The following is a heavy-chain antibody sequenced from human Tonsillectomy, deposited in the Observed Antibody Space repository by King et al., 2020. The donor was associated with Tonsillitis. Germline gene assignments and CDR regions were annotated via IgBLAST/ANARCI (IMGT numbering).Heavy chain of an antibody. Sequence: VQLVESGGGLVQPGGSLRLSCAGSGYTFSGYAMSWVRQAPGKGLEWVSTIRGNGGSTDDADSVKGRFTITRDNSKNTLYLQMDSLRAEDSAIYYCTKRRGGFQSDAFDIWGQGTVVTVS. CDR2: IRGNGGST. D-gene: IGHD5-24*01. CDR3: TKRRGGFQSDAFDI. V-gene: IGHV3-23*04. CDR1: GYTFSGYA. J-gene: IGHJ3*02.